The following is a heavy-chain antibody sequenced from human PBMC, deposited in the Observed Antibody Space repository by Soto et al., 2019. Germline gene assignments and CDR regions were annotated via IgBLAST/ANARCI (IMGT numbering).Heavy chain of an antibody. V-gene: IGHV3-7*01. CDR2: IKQDGSAK. CDR3: ARPRGYDTSTGYPYYFDY. D-gene: IGHD3-9*01. CDR1: GFTFSSYW. J-gene: IGHJ4*02. Sequence: GGSLRLSCAASGFTFSSYWMSWVRQAPGKGLEWVANIKQDGSAKYYVDSVKGRFSISRDNAKNSLYLQMDSLRAEDTAAYYCARPRGYDTSTGYPYYFDYWGQSTQVTVSS.